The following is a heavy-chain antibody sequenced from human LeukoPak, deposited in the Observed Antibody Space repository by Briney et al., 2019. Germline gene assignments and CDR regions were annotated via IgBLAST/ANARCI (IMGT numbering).Heavy chain of an antibody. CDR3: ARSPEVGATWSTFDY. V-gene: IGHV4-59*01. CDR1: GGSISSYY. Sequence: SETLSLTCTVSGGSISSYYWSWIRQPPGKGLEWIGYIYYSGSTNYNPSLKSRVTISVDTSKNQFSLKLSSVTAADTAVYYCARSPEVGATWSTFDYWGTGTMVTVSS. J-gene: IGHJ4*01. D-gene: IGHD1-26*01. CDR2: IYYSGST.